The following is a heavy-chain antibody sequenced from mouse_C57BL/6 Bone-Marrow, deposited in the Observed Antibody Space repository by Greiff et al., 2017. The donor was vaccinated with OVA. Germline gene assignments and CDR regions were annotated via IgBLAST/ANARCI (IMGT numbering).Heavy chain of an antibody. CDR2: IDPSDSYT. D-gene: IGHD2-1*01. V-gene: IGHV1-69*01. CDR3: AREENYGNYGYFDV. J-gene: IGHJ1*03. CDR1: GYTFTSYW. Sequence: VQLQQPGAELVMPGASVKLSCKASGYTFTSYWMNWVKQRPGQGLEWIGEIDPSDSYTNYNQKFKGQSTLTVDKSSSTAYMQLSSLTSEDSAVYYCAREENYGNYGYFDVWGTGTTVTVS.